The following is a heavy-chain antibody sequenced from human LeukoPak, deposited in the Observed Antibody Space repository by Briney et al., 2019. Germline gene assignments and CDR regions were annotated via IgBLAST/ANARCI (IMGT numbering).Heavy chain of an antibody. D-gene: IGHD2-2*01. CDR3: AKAYGYCTTTSCSHKEFDY. CDR1: GFTFSNYG. J-gene: IGHJ4*02. Sequence: HPGRSLRLSCAASGFTFSNYGMHWVRQAPGKGLEWVAVISYDGSNKYYADSVKGRFAISRDNSKNTLYLQMNSLRAEDTAVYYCAKAYGYCTTTSCSHKEFDYWGQGTLVTVSS. CDR2: ISYDGSNK. V-gene: IGHV3-30*18.